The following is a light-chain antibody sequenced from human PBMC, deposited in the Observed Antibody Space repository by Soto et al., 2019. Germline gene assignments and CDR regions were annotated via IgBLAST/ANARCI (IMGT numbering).Light chain of an antibody. CDR2: SAS. CDR3: QQYNNWPPVT. V-gene: IGKV3-15*01. CDR1: QSVSRN. Sequence: EIVMTQSPATLSVSPGERATLSCRASQSVSRNLAWYQQKPGQAPRLLIYSASTRVTGIPARFSGSGSGTDFTLTISSLQSEDFAVYYCQQYNNWPPVTFGGGTKVEIK. J-gene: IGKJ4*01.